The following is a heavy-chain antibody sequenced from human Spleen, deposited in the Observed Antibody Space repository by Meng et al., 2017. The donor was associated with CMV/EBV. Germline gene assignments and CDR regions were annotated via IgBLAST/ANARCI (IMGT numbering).Heavy chain of an antibody. D-gene: IGHD2-21*02. J-gene: IGHJ6*02. V-gene: IGHV3-9*01. Sequence: GGSLRLSCAGSGFTFDDYAMHWVRQAPGKGLEWVSGISWNSGSIGYADSVKGRFTISRDNAKKTLSLQINILRAEDTALYYCTKGGGERVTFDAMDVWGQGTTVTVSS. CDR2: ISWNSGSI. CDR3: TKGGGERVTFDAMDV. CDR1: GFTFDDYA.